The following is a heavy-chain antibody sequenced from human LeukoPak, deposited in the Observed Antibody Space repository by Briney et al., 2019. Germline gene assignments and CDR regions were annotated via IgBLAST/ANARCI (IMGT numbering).Heavy chain of an antibody. D-gene: IGHD3-16*02. CDR2: ISSSSSTI. CDR1: GFTFSTYS. J-gene: IGHJ4*02. Sequence: GGSLRLSCAASGFTFSTYSMNWVRQAPGKGLEWVSYISSSSSTIYYADSAKGRFTISRDNSKNTLYLQMNSLRAEDTAVYYCAKDRNYPNFDYWGQGTLVTVSS. V-gene: IGHV3-48*01. CDR3: AKDRNYPNFDY.